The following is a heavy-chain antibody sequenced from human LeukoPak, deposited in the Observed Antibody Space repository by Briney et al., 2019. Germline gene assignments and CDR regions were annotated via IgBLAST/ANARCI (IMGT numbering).Heavy chain of an antibody. CDR3: AVPGYGADY. Sequence: ASVKVSCKASGFTFSSSTMQWVRQATGQGLEWMGWMNPNSGNTGYAQKFQGRVTMTRNTSISTAYMELSSLRSEDTAVYYCAVPGYGADYWGQGTLVTVSS. V-gene: IGHV1-8*02. D-gene: IGHD4-17*01. J-gene: IGHJ4*02. CDR2: MNPNSGNT. CDR1: GFTFSSST.